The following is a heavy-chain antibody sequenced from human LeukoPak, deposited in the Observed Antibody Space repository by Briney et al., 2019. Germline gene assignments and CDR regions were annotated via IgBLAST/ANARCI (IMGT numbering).Heavy chain of an antibody. V-gene: IGHV3-30-3*01. CDR3: ARAHHPDY. Sequence: GGSLRLSCAASGFTLSSYAMHWVRQAPGKGLEWVAVISYDGSNKYYADSVKGRFTISRDNSKNTLYLQMNSLRAEDTAVYYCARAHHPDYWGQGTLVTVSS. CDR1: GFTLSSYA. J-gene: IGHJ4*02. CDR2: ISYDGSNK.